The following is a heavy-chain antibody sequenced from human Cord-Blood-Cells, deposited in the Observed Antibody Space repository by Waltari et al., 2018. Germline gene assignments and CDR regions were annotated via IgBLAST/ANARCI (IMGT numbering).Heavy chain of an antibody. CDR3: ARAHKDFWSGYYYFDY. D-gene: IGHD3-3*01. J-gene: IGHJ4*02. Sequence: QVQLQESGPGLVKPSETLSLTCTVSGGSISSYYWSWIRQPPGKGLEWIGYIYYSGSTNYNPSHKSRVTISVDTSKNQFSLKLSSVTAADTAVYYCARAHKDFWSGYYYFDYWGQGTLVTVAS. CDR1: GGSISSYY. CDR2: IYYSGST. V-gene: IGHV4-59*01.